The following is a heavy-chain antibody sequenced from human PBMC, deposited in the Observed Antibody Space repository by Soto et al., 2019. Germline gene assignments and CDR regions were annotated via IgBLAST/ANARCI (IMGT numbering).Heavy chain of an antibody. J-gene: IGHJ6*03. V-gene: IGHV1-69*04. CDR1: GDTFSNHT. CDR3: AGVAEMGTVTKGYYYYMDV. CDR2: IIPILGVA. Sequence: QVQLVQSGAEVKKPGSSVKVSCKASGDTFSNHTISWVRQAPGQGLEWMGRIIPILGVANYAQKFQGRVTITADKSTSTAYMELSSLRSADTAVYYCAGVAEMGTVTKGYYYYMDVWGKGTTVTVSS. D-gene: IGHD4-17*01.